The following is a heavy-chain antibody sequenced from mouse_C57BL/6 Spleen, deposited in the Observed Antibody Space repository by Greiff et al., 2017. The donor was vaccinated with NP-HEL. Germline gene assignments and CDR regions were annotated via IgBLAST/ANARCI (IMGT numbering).Heavy chain of an antibody. CDR1: GFTFSSYA. D-gene: IGHD1-1*01. J-gene: IGHJ3*01. CDR3: AREDYYGSPFAY. CDR2: ISDGGSYT. Sequence: EVKVVESGGGLVKPGGSLKLSCAASGFTFSSYAMSWVRQTPEKRLEWVATISDGGSYTYYPDNVKGRFTISRDNAKNNLYLQMSHLKSEDTAMYYCAREDYYGSPFAYWGQGTLVTVSA. V-gene: IGHV5-4*01.